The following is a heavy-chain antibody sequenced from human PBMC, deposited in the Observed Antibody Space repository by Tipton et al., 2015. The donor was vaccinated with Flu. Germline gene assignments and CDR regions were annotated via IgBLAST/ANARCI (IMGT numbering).Heavy chain of an antibody. J-gene: IGHJ5*02. D-gene: IGHD4-17*01. V-gene: IGHV4-59*01. CDR2: IHHSGYT. CDR1: GVSTSSFY. Sequence: LRLSCTVSGVSTSSFYWTWVRQSPGKGLEWIGCIHHSGYTNYKSSLKGRVTMSIDTSKNQFSLRLSSVTAADTAVYYCAKTKGDYGDYGVDHWGQGTLVTVSS. CDR3: AKTKGDYGDYGVDH.